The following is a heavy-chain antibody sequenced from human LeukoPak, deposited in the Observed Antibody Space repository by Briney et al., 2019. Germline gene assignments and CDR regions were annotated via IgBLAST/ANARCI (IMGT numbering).Heavy chain of an antibody. J-gene: IGHJ4*02. V-gene: IGHV5-51*01. CDR3: ARQSHSITDF. D-gene: IGHD1-14*01. CDR1: GCSFTNYW. Sequence: HGESLKISCYGSGCSFTNYWSGWERQLSGEGLEWRGIIYPGDSDTRYSPSFQGQVTLSADRYNRTAYLQGSTLNAADTAMYYCARQSHSITDFWGQGTLVTVSS. CDR2: IYPGDSDT.